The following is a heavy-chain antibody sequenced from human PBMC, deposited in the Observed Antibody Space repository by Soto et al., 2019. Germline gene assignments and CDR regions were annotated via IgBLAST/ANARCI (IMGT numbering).Heavy chain of an antibody. CDR2: IYYSGST. CDR1: GGSISSYY. Sequence: SETLSLICTVSGGSISSYYWSWIRQPPGKGLEWIGYIYYSGSTNYNPSLKSRVTISVDTSKNQFSLKLSSVTAADTAVYYCARGGGGATISGFDYWGQGTLVTVSS. V-gene: IGHV4-59*01. J-gene: IGHJ4*02. D-gene: IGHD1-26*01. CDR3: ARGGGGATISGFDY.